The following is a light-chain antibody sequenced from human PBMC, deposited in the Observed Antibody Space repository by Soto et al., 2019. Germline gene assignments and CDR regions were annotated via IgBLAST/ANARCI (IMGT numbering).Light chain of an antibody. Sequence: EIVMTQSPATLSVSPGERATLSCRASQSVSSNLAWYQQKPGQAPRLLIYGASTRATGIPARFSGSGSGTELTPTISGLHFEVFPFYYGEQKNNWPFWTFGQGTKGEIK. V-gene: IGKV3-15*01. J-gene: IGKJ1*01. CDR1: QSVSSN. CDR3: EQKNNWPFWT. CDR2: GAS.